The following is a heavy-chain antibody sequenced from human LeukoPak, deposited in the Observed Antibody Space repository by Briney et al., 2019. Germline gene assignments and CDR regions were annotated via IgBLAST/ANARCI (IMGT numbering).Heavy chain of an antibody. D-gene: IGHD6-19*01. CDR3: ARGRSSGWYHYYYYYMDV. J-gene: IGHJ6*03. CDR2: IHTSGST. Sequence: SETLSLTCTVSGGSISSYYWSWIRQPAGKGLEWIGRIHTSGSTNYNPSLKSRVTISVDTSKNQFSLKLSSVTAADTAVYYCARGRSSGWYHYYYYYMDVWGKGTTVTVSS. CDR1: GGSISSYY. V-gene: IGHV4-4*07.